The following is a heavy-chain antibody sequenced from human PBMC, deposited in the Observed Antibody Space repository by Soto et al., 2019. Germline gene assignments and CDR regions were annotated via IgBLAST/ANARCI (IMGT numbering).Heavy chain of an antibody. J-gene: IGHJ6*02. CDR2: INHSGST. CDR1: GGSFSGYY. Sequence: PSETLSLTCAVYGGSFSGYYWSWIRQPPGKGLEWIGEINHSGSTNYNPSLKSRVTISVDTSKNQFSLKLSSVTAADTAVYYCARGGSSSWYGYYGMDVWGQGTTVTVSS. V-gene: IGHV4-34*01. D-gene: IGHD6-13*01. CDR3: ARGGSSSWYGYYGMDV.